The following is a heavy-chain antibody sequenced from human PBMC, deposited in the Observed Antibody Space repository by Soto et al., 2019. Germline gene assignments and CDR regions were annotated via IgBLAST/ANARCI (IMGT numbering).Heavy chain of an antibody. D-gene: IGHD1-7*01. J-gene: IGHJ4*02. Sequence: PGGSLRLSCAASGFTLWASAMSWVRRSPGKGLEWVSDISVSGSSTYYADSVKGRFTISRANSKNTLYLQMNSLRAEDTAVYYCARWADISYWDFLQSPPPDSWGQGT. CDR3: ARWADISYWDFLQSPPPDS. CDR1: GFTLWASA. CDR2: ISVSGSST. V-gene: IGHV3-23*01.